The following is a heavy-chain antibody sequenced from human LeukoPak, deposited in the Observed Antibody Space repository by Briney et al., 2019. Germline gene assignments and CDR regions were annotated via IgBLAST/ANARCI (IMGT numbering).Heavy chain of an antibody. D-gene: IGHD3-22*01. Sequence: GASVKVSCKASGYTFTSYDINWVRQAAGQGLEWMGWMNPNSGNTGYTQNFQGRVTMTKNTSISTAYMELSTLRSEDTAVYYCAKSAYYDSSGFYREYYFDYWGQGTLVTVSS. V-gene: IGHV1-8*01. J-gene: IGHJ4*02. CDR3: AKSAYYDSSGFYREYYFDY. CDR2: MNPNSGNT. CDR1: GYTFTSYD.